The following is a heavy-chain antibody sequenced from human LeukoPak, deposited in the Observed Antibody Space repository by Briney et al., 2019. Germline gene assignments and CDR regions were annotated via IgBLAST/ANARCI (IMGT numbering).Heavy chain of an antibody. CDR2: ISGSGSST. Sequence: PGGSLRLSCSASGFTFSTYGMNWVRQAPGKGLEWVSAISGSGSSTYYADSVKGRFTISRDNSKNTLYLQMNSLRAEDTAVYYCAKGYGRASWFGETIAPFDYWGQGTLVTVSS. V-gene: IGHV3-23*01. J-gene: IGHJ4*02. D-gene: IGHD3-10*01. CDR1: GFTFSTYG. CDR3: AKGYGRASWFGETIAPFDY.